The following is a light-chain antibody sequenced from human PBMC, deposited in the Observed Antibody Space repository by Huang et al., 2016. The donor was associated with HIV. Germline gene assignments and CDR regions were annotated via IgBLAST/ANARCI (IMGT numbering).Light chain of an antibody. J-gene: IGKJ2*01. CDR3: QQRSAWPRT. V-gene: IGKV3-11*01. CDR1: QSVFSY. Sequence: EIVLTQSQATLSLSPGESATLSCRTSQSVFSYLAWYQQRPGQAPRLLIYDASNRATCVSARFSGSGSWPDFAFTISSLESEDFAVYYCQQRSAWPRTFGQGTKLEI. CDR2: DAS.